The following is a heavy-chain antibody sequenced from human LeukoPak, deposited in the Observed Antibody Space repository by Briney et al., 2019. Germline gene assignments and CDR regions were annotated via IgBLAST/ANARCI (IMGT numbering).Heavy chain of an antibody. CDR1: GGSFSGYY. J-gene: IGHJ4*02. V-gene: IGHV4-34*01. D-gene: IGHD3-9*01. CDR2: INHSGST. CDR3: ARGRPVFSGDDILTGYYWAFDY. Sequence: SETLSLTCAVYGGSFSGYYWSWIRQPPGKGLEWIGEINHSGSTNYNPSLKSRVTISVDTSKNQFSLKLSSVTAADTAVYYCARGRPVFSGDDILTGYYWAFDYWGQGTLVTVSS.